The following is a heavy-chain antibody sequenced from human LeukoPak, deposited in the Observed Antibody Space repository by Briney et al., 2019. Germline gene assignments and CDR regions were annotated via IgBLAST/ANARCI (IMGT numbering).Heavy chain of an antibody. Sequence: GGSLRLSCAASGFTFSNYWMHWVRQAPGKGLFWVSRIINDASSTLYANSVKGRFTISRDNAEGSVFLQMDGLRVEDTAVYYCATEVDRSFDHWGQGVLVTVSS. CDR3: ATEVDRSFDH. J-gene: IGHJ4*02. V-gene: IGHV3-74*01. D-gene: IGHD2-15*01. CDR2: IINDASST. CDR1: GFTFSNYW.